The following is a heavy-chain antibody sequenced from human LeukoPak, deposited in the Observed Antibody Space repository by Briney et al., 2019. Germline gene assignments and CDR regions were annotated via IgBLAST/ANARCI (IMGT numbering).Heavy chain of an antibody. CDR1: GGSISSGGYS. D-gene: IGHD3-10*01. CDR2: IYHSGST. J-gene: IGHJ6*02. CDR3: ARDSTMVRGVIYGMDV. V-gene: IGHV4-30-2*01. Sequence: SQTLSLTCAVSGGSISSGGYSWSWIRQPPGKGLEWIGYIYHSGSTYYNPSLKSRVTISVVRSKNQFSLKLSSVTAADTAVYYCARDSTMVRGVIYGMDVWGQGTTVTVSS.